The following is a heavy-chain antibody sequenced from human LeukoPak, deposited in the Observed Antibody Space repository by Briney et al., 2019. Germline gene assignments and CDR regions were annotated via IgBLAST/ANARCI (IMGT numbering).Heavy chain of an antibody. Sequence: SGGSLRLSCAASGFTFSSYAMNWVRQAPGKGLEWVSAISGSGGTTYYADSVKGRFTISRDNSKSTLYLQMNSLRAEDTAVYYCAKDPFYYYGSGSRFDPWGQGTLVTVSS. J-gene: IGHJ5*02. D-gene: IGHD3-10*01. CDR2: ISGSGGTT. V-gene: IGHV3-23*01. CDR3: AKDPFYYYGSGSRFDP. CDR1: GFTFSSYA.